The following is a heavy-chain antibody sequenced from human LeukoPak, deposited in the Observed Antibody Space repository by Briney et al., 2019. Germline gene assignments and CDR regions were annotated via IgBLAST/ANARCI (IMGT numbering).Heavy chain of an antibody. J-gene: IGHJ6*04. CDR2: IYYSGST. Sequence: SETLSLTCTVSGGSISSSSYYWGWIRQPQGKGLEWIGSIYYSGSTYYNPSLKSRVTISVDTSKNQFSLKLSSVTAADTAVYYCARHATTLRFLGSMDVWGKGTTVTVSS. CDR1: GGSISSSSYY. CDR3: ARHATTLRFLGSMDV. D-gene: IGHD3-3*01. V-gene: IGHV4-39*01.